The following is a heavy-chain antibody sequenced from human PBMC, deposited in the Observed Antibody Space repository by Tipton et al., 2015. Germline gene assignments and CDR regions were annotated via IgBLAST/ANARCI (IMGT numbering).Heavy chain of an antibody. Sequence: TLSLTCAVSGYSISSGYHWGWIRQPPGKGLEWIASIYHSGRTHYNPSLKSRVTISVDTSKNEASLMLNSVTAADTAVYYCASPSLPHDRGDYYFQSWGQGSLVTVSS. CDR2: IYHSGRT. D-gene: IGHD2-21*02. J-gene: IGHJ4*02. CDR1: GYSISSGYH. V-gene: IGHV4-38-2*01. CDR3: ASPSLPHDRGDYYFQS.